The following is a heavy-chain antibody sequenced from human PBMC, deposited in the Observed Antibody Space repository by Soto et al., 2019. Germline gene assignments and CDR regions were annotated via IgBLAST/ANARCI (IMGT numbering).Heavy chain of an antibody. Sequence: QVQLVESGGGVVQPGRSLRLSCAASGFTFSSYGMHWVRQAPGKGLEWVAVIWYDGSNKDYADSVKGRFTISRDNSKNTLYLQMNSLRAEDTAVYYCARGIAAAGTSGWGQGTLVTVSS. CDR3: ARGIAAAGTSG. V-gene: IGHV3-33*01. CDR2: IWYDGSNK. CDR1: GFTFSSYG. J-gene: IGHJ4*02. D-gene: IGHD6-13*01.